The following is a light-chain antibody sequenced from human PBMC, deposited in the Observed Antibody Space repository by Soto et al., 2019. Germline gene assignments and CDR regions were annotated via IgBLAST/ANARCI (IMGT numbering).Light chain of an antibody. CDR2: AAT. Sequence: DIQMTQSPSSLSASVGDRVTITCRASQGMRNDLGWYQQKSGKVPKRLIYAATILQSGVPSRFSGSGSGTDFTLTISSLQPEDFATYYCLQYHSYPLTFGGGTKVEIK. J-gene: IGKJ4*01. V-gene: IGKV1-17*01. CDR3: LQYHSYPLT. CDR1: QGMRND.